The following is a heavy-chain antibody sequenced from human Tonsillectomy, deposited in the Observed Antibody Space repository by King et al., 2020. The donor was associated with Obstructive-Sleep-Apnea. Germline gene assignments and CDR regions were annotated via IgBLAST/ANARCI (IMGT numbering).Heavy chain of an antibody. CDR3: ARDKTMVRGAVDY. CDR2: ISSSSSYI. D-gene: IGHD3-10*01. Sequence: VQLVESGGGLVKPGGSLRLSCAASGFTFSSYSMNWVHQAPGKGLEWVSSISSSSSYIYYADSVKGRFTISRDNAKNSLYLQMNSLRAEDTAVYYCARDKTMVRGAVDYWGQGTLVTVSS. J-gene: IGHJ4*02. V-gene: IGHV3-21*01. CDR1: GFTFSSYS.